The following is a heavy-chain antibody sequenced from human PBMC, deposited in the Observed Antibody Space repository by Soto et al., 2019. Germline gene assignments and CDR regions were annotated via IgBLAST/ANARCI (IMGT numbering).Heavy chain of an antibody. Sequence: QVQMVQSGAEVKKPGASVTVSCKASGYPFTSYHMHWMRQAPGQGLEWMGIINPSDGRTRYGEKFQGRVTMTRDTSTSTVYRELSSLRSEDTAVYYCARARGYTFGYNYFDPWGQGTLVTVS. CDR1: GYPFTSYH. CDR3: ARARGYTFGYNYFDP. J-gene: IGHJ5*02. CDR2: INPSDGRT. D-gene: IGHD5-18*01. V-gene: IGHV1-46*01.